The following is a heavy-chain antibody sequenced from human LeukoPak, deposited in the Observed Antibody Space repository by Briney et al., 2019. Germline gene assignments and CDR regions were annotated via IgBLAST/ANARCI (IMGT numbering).Heavy chain of an antibody. CDR3: AREGNGLLSKDFDY. J-gene: IGHJ4*02. V-gene: IGHV1-2*02. CDR2: IGPHSSAT. CDR1: GFTFTPYY. Sequence: ASVKVSCKSSGFTFTPYYIHWVRQAPGHELEWMGYIGPHSSATSSPQEFQGRVTMTRDTSISTAYMELARLTSDDTAVYYCAREGNGLLSKDFDYWGKGTLVTVSS. D-gene: IGHD2/OR15-2a*01.